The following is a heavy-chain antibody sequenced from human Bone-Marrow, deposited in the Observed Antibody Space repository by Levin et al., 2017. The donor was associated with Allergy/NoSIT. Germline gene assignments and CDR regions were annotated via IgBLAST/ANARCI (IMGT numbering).Heavy chain of an antibody. CDR2: ISGSGGST. J-gene: IGHJ4*02. D-gene: IGHD2-15*01. V-gene: IGHV3-23*01. CDR3: AKDEWGYGGY. Sequence: SCAASGFTFSSYAMSWVRQAPGKGLEWVSVISGSGGSTYYADSVKGRFTISRDNSKNTLYLQMNSLRAEDTAVYYCAKDEWGYGGYWGQGTLVTVSS. CDR1: GFTFSSYA.